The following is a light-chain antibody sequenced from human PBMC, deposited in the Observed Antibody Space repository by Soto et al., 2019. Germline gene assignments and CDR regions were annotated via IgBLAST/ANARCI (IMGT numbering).Light chain of an antibody. Sequence: EIVMTQSPATLSVSPGEGATLSCRASQSVGSNLAWHQQKPGQAPRLLIYGASTRATGIPARFSGSGSGTEFTLTISSLQSEDFAVYYCQQYNNWPPYTFGQGTKLEIK. J-gene: IGKJ2*01. V-gene: IGKV3-15*01. CDR2: GAS. CDR3: QQYNNWPPYT. CDR1: QSVGSN.